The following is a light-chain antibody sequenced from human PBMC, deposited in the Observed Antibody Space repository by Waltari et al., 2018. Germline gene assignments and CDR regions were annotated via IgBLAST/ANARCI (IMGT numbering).Light chain of an antibody. Sequence: YQQHPAKAPNLMFYDVSSRPSAVSNRFFGSKSGNSSSLTISALQADDEAVYFCSSYSTSRTPYVFGPRTKVTVL. V-gene: IGLV2-14*03. J-gene: IGLJ1*01. CDR2: DVS. CDR3: SSYSTSRTPYV.